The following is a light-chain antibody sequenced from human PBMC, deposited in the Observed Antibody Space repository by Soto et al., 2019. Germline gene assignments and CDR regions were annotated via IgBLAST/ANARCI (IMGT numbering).Light chain of an antibody. CDR2: GAS. V-gene: IGKV1-5*03. CDR1: ASISTW. J-gene: IGKJ1*01. Sequence: DIQMTQSPSSLSASVGDRVTITCRASASISTWLAWYQQNPGKAPKLLIYGASSLESGVPPRFSGDGSETEFPLTISSLQRDDFGTYYCQQYSRLWSFGQGTKVEIE. CDR3: QQYSRLWS.